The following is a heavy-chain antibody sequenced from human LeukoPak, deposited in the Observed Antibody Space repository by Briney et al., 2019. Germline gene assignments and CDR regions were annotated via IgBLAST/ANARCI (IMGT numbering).Heavy chain of an antibody. D-gene: IGHD2-15*01. J-gene: IGHJ4*02. CDR3: ARVDDGCYLGAFDY. CDR2: IIPILGIS. V-gene: IGHV1-69*04. Sequence: SVKVSCKAPGGTFSSYAISWVRQAPGQGLEGMGRIIPILGISNYAQKCQGRATITADKSRSTAYMELSSLRSEDTAVYYCARVDDGCYLGAFDYWGQGTLVSVSS. CDR1: GGTFSSYA.